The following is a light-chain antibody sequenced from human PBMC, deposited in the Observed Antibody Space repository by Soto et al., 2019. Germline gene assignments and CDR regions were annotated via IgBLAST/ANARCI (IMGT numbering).Light chain of an antibody. CDR3: QQRSNWPPALT. Sequence: ESVLTQSPATPSLSPGERATLSCRASQSVSSYLAWYQQKPGQAPRLLIYDASNRATGIPARFSGSGSGTDFTLTISSLEPEDFAVHYCQQRSNWPPALTFGGGIKVDIK. CDR1: QSVSSY. V-gene: IGKV3-11*01. CDR2: DAS. J-gene: IGKJ4*01.